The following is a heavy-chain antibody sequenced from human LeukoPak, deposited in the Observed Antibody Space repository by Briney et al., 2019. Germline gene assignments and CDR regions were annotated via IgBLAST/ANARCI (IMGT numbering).Heavy chain of an antibody. CDR1: GYTFTSYY. Sequence: ASVKVSCKASGYTFTSYYIHWVRQAPGQGLEWMGWINPNSGDTNYAQKFQGRLTMTRDTSINTAYMELSRLRSADTAVYYCARDERYDSSGYPFDYWGQGTLVTVSS. V-gene: IGHV1-2*02. J-gene: IGHJ4*02. CDR3: ARDERYDSSGYPFDY. D-gene: IGHD3-22*01. CDR2: INPNSGDT.